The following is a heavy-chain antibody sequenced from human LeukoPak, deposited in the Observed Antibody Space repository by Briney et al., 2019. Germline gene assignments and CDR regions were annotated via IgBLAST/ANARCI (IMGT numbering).Heavy chain of an antibody. J-gene: IGHJ4*02. D-gene: IGHD4-17*01. CDR2: IYHSGST. CDR3: ARVYGDYVDY. Sequence: SQTLSLTCAVSGGSISSGGYSWSWIRQPPGKGLEWIGYIYHSGSTYYNPSLKSRVTISVDRSKNQFSLKLSSVTAADTAVYYCARVYGDYVDYWGQGTLVTVSS. CDR1: GGSISSGGYS. V-gene: IGHV4-30-2*01.